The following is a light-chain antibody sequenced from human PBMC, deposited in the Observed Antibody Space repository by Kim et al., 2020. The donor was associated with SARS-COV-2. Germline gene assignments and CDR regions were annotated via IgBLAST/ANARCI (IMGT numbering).Light chain of an antibody. V-gene: IGKV3-11*01. CDR3: QQRSNWPLT. J-gene: IGKJ4*01. CDR2: EAS. Sequence: LAPGDGATHTCRASQSISSYLAWYQPKPGKAPRLLIYEASHRATGIPARFSGSGSETDFTLTISSLEPEDFAVYYCQQRSNWPLTFGGGTKVGIK. CDR1: QSISSY.